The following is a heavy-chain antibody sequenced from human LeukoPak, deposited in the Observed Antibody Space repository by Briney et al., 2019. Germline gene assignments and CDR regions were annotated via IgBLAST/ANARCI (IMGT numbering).Heavy chain of an antibody. CDR3: ASSIGYMDV. J-gene: IGHJ6*03. CDR1: GGSISSHY. V-gene: IGHV4-59*11. D-gene: IGHD3-22*01. Sequence: SETLSLTCTVSGGSISSHYWSWIRQPPGKGLEWIGYIYYSGSTNYHPSLKSRVTISVDTSKNQFSLKLSSVTAADTAVYYCASSIGYMDVWGKGTTVTVSS. CDR2: IYYSGST.